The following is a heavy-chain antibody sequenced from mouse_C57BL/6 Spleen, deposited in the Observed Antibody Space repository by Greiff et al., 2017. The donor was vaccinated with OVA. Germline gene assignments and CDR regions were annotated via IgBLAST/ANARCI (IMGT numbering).Heavy chain of an antibody. D-gene: IGHD1-1*01. V-gene: IGHV1-64*01. CDR1: GYTFTSYW. CDR2: IHPNSGST. Sequence: QVQLQQPGAELVKPGASVKLSCKASGYTFTSYWLHWVKQRPGQGLEWIGMIHPNSGSTNYNEKFKSKATLTVDKASSTAYMQLSSLTSEDSAVYYCARNGRLHWYFDVWGTGTTVTVSS. CDR3: ARNGRLHWYFDV. J-gene: IGHJ1*03.